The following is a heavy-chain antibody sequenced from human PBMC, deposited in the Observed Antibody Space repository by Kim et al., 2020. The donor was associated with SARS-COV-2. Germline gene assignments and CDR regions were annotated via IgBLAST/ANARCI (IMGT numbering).Heavy chain of an antibody. Sequence: LKSRVTKSVDTSKNKFSLKLSSVTAADTAVYYCARQGDWYYYDSSGLFDIWGQGTMVTVSS. V-gene: IGHV4-39*01. J-gene: IGHJ3*02. CDR3: ARQGDWYYYDSSGLFDI. D-gene: IGHD3-22*01.